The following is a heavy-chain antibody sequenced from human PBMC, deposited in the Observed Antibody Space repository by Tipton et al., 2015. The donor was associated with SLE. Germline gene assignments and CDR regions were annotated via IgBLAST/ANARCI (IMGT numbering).Heavy chain of an antibody. CDR1: GGSISSGGYS. V-gene: IGHV4-30-2*06. CDR2: ICHSGST. Sequence: TLSLTCAVFGGSISSGGYSWSWIRQSPGKGLEWIGYICHSGSTYYNPSLKSRVTISVDRSKNQFSLKLSSVTAADTAVYYCATGGFKFNNWFDPWGQGTLVTVSS. CDR3: ATGGFKFNNWFDP. D-gene: IGHD3-16*01. J-gene: IGHJ5*02.